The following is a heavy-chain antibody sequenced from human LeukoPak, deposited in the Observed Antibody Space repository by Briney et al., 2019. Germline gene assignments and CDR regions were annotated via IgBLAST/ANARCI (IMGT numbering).Heavy chain of an antibody. V-gene: IGHV1-2*02. J-gene: IGHJ6*03. CDR2: INPNSGGT. Sequence: PGASVKVSCKASGYTFTSYYMHWVRQAPGQGLEWMGWINPNSGGTNYAQKFQGRVTTTRDTSITTAYMELTRLRSDDTAVYYCARGVPGTYYYYYMDDWGKGTTVTVSS. D-gene: IGHD2-2*01. CDR3: ARGVPGTYYYYYMDD. CDR1: GYTFTSYY.